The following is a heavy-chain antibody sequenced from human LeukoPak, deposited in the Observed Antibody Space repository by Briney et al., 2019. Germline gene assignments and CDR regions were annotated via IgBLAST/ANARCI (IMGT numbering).Heavy chain of an antibody. Sequence: GGSLRLSCAASGFAFNIYAMNWVRQAPGKGLEWVALIIGNAGRTEYADSVKGRFTIARDNSKYTLDLYMNSLRVEDTAVYYCVKDRTPDGYYSVDYWGQGTLVTVSS. D-gene: IGHD2-2*03. V-gene: IGHV3-23*01. CDR3: VKDRTPDGYYSVDY. CDR1: GFAFNIYA. CDR2: IIGNAGRT. J-gene: IGHJ4*02.